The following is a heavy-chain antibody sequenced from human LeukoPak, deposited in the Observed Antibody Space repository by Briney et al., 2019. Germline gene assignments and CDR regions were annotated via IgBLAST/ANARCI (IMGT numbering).Heavy chain of an antibody. D-gene: IGHD3-10*01. CDR2: IKSKTDGAAT. V-gene: IGHV3-15*01. J-gene: IGHJ4*02. CDR3: TTATMIRGVSDY. CDR1: GFTFSDAW. Sequence: GGSLRLSCADSGFTFSDAWMSWVRQAPGRGLEWVGRIKSKTDGAATDYAAPVKGRFTISRDDSKNTLFLQMNSLRTEDTAVYYCTTATMIRGVSDYWGQRTLVTVSS.